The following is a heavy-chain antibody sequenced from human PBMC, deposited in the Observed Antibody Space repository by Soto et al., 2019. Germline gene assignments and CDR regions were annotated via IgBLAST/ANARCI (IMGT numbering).Heavy chain of an antibody. V-gene: IGHV3-30-3*01. CDR3: ARDLEKPGEKGHYYGMDV. CDR1: GFTFSSYA. Sequence: LRLSCAASGFTFSSYAMHWVRQAPGKGLEWVAVISYDGSNKYYADSVKGRFTISRDNSKNTLYLQMNSLRAEDTAVYYCARDLEKPGEKGHYYGMDVWGQGTTVTVSS. CDR2: ISYDGSNK. J-gene: IGHJ6*02. D-gene: IGHD3-10*01.